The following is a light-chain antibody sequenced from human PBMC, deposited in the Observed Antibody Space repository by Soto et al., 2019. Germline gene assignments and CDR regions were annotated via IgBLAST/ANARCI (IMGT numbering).Light chain of an antibody. CDR3: FSCTTTCTHV. CDR2: EVN. CDR1: SSDIGAYDY. J-gene: IGLJ1*01. V-gene: IGLV2-14*01. Sequence: SALTQPASLSGSPGQAITISCTGTSSDIGAYDYVSWFQQHPGKAPKLMISEVNNRPSGVSNRFSGSKSGNTAYLTISGLQVEDEAEYFCFSCTTTCTHVFGTGTKVTAL.